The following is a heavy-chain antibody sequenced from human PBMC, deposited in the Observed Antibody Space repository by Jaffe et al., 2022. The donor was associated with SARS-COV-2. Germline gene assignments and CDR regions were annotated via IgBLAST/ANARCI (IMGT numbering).Heavy chain of an antibody. Sequence: QLQLQESGPGLVNPSETLSLTCSVSGDSISSSRYYWGWIRQPPGKGLEHIGSIYYSGSTYYNPSLKSRVTISVDTSKNQFSLQLSSVTAADTAVYYCARHGYQRSFEGWFDPWGQGTLVTVSS. CDR1: GDSISSSRYY. D-gene: IGHD2-2*01. CDR2: IYYSGST. CDR3: ARHGYQRSFEGWFDP. J-gene: IGHJ5*02. V-gene: IGHV4-39*01.